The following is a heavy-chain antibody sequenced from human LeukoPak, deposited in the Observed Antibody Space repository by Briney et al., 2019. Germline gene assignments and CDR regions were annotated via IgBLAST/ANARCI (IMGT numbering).Heavy chain of an antibody. Sequence: PGGSLILSCAASGFSFSIYAMSWVRQAPGKGLEWVSTISGSGDSTYYAASVKGRFTISRDNSKNTLYLQMNSLTAEDTALYYCATMWGQGGYWGQGTLVTVSS. J-gene: IGHJ4*02. CDR1: GFSFSIYA. CDR2: ISGSGDST. V-gene: IGHV3-23*01. D-gene: IGHD1-26*01. CDR3: ATMWGQGGY.